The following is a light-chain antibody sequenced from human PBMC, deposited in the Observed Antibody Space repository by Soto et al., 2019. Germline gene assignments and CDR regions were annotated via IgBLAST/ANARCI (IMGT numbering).Light chain of an antibody. Sequence: DIQMTQSPSTLSASVGDRVTIACWASQSISGWLAWYQQKPGKAPELLIYDASTLESGVPSRFSGSGSGTEFTLTISSLQPDDFATYYCQQYKSYSGTFGQGTKVEIK. J-gene: IGKJ1*01. CDR1: QSISGW. CDR2: DAS. V-gene: IGKV1-5*01. CDR3: QQYKSYSGT.